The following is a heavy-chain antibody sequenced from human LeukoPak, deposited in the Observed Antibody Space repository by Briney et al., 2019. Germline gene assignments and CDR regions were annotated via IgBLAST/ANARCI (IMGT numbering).Heavy chain of an antibody. CDR1: LFSLSSSGVG. V-gene: IGHV2-5*02. CDR3: AHSSASSRWD. D-gene: IGHD6-13*01. Sequence: SGPTLEKPTQTLTLTCTFFLFSLSSSGVGSRSTPHPPGNALEWLALIYWDDDKRYTPSLKSRLTITKDTSKNQVVLTMTNMDPVDTATYYCAHSSASSRWDWGQGTLVTVSS. CDR2: IYWDDDK. J-gene: IGHJ4*02.